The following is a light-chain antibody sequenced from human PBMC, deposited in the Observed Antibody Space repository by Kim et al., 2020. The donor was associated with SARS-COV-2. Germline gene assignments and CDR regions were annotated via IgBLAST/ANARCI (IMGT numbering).Light chain of an antibody. J-gene: IGLJ2*01. CDR3: QVWDSSTPVV. CDR1: ELGDKY. Sequence: SYELTQSPSVSVSPGQTASITCSGHELGDKYVCWYQHRPGQSPVLVIHQDNKRPSGIPERFSGSNSGNTATLTISGTEAMDEADYYCQVWDSSTPVVFGRGTQLTVL. CDR2: QDN. V-gene: IGLV3-1*01.